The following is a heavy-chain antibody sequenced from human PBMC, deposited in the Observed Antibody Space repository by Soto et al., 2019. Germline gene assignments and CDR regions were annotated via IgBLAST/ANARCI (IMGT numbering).Heavy chain of an antibody. CDR3: ARGYQPILPFVF. D-gene: IGHD2-15*01. J-gene: IGHJ4*02. V-gene: IGHV1-69*11. CDR1: GNTLSSYA. Sequence: QVQLVQSGAEVKKPGSSVKVSCKASGNTLSSYAFTWLRQAPGKGFELMGTIIPILRTTEYEQKFQGRVTITADESTTTVYMELSGLTSGDTGIYFCARGYQPILPFVFWGQGTLVTVSS. CDR2: IIPILRTT.